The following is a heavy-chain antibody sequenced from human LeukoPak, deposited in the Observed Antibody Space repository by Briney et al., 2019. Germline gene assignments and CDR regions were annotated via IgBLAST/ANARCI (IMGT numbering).Heavy chain of an antibody. V-gene: IGHV3-53*01. CDR1: GFTVSSNY. Sequence: GGSLRLSCAASGFTVSSNYMSWVRQAPGKGLEWVSVIYSGGSTYYADSVKGRFTISRDNSKNTLYLQMNSLRAEDTAVYYCAREGGYSSSWYFDSWGQGTLVTVSS. J-gene: IGHJ4*02. CDR2: IYSGGST. D-gene: IGHD6-13*01. CDR3: AREGGYSSSWYFDS.